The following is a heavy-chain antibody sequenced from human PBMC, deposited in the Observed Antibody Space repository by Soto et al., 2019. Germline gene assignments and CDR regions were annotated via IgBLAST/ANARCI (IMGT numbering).Heavy chain of an antibody. CDR2: INPNSGGT. CDR1: GYTFTGYY. V-gene: IGHV1-2*04. CDR3: ARAGSSNEYYFDY. D-gene: IGHD6-13*01. Sequence: ASVKVSCKASGYTFTGYYMHWVRQAPGQGLEWMGWINPNSGGTNYAQKFQGWVTMTRDTSISTAYMELSRLRSDDTAVYYCARAGSSNEYYFDYWGQGTLVTVS. J-gene: IGHJ4*02.